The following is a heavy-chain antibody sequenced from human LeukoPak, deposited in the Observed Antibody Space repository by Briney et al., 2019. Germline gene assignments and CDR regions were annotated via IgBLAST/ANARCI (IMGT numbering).Heavy chain of an antibody. D-gene: IGHD2-2*02. J-gene: IGHJ5*02. Sequence: GASVKVSCKASGYTFTSYYMHWVRQAPGQGLEWMGIINPSGGSTSYAQKFQGRVTMTRDMSTSTVYMELSSLRSEDTAVYYCARERTLDCSSTSCYSWFDPWGQGTLVTVSS. V-gene: IGHV1-46*01. CDR3: ARERTLDCSSTSCYSWFDP. CDR1: GYTFTSYY. CDR2: INPSGGST.